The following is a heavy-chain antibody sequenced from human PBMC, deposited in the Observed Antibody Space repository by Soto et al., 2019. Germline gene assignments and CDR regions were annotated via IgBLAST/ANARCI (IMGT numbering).Heavy chain of an antibody. Sequence: SETLSLTCTVSGGSISSSSYYWGWIRQPPGKGLEWIGSIYYSGSTYYNPSLKSRVTISVDTSKNQFSLKLSSVTAADTAVYYCARAVADYIWGSYRFDYYYMDVWGKGTTVTVSS. CDR1: GGSISSSSYY. CDR3: ARAVADYIWGSYRFDYYYMDV. J-gene: IGHJ6*03. V-gene: IGHV4-39*01. CDR2: IYYSGST. D-gene: IGHD3-16*02.